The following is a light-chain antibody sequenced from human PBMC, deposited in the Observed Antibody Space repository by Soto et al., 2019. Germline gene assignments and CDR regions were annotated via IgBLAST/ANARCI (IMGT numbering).Light chain of an antibody. CDR1: SSDVGAYNS. CDR2: KGT. CDR3: CSSAPESTYV. Sequence: QSVLAQPASVSGSPGQSITISCTGTSSDVGAYNSVSWYQQHPHRAPQVIIYKGTQRPSGVSNRFSGSTSGNVASLTISALQADEEADYFCCSSAPESTYVFGTGTKVTV. J-gene: IGLJ1*01. V-gene: IGLV2-23*01.